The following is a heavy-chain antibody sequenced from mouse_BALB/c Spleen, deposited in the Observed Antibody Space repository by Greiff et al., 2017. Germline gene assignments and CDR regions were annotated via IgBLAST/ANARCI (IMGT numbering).Heavy chain of an antibody. V-gene: IGHV5-4*02. D-gene: IGHD2-1*01. J-gene: IGHJ1*01. Sequence: EVKLVASGGGLVKPGGSLKLSCAASGFTFSDYYMYWVRQTPEKRLEWVATISDGGSYTYYPDSVQGRFTIARDNAKNNLYLQMSSLKSEDTAMYYCARDNYDYGYFDVWGAGTTVTVSS. CDR1: GFTFSDYY. CDR2: ISDGGSYT. CDR3: ARDNYDYGYFDV.